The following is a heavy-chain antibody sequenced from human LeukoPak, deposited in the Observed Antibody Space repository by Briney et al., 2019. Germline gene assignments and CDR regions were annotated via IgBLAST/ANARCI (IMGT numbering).Heavy chain of an antibody. V-gene: IGHV4-34*01. CDR2: INHSGST. CDR1: GGSFSGYY. CDR3: ARGATGRIAARPRHTYYFDY. Sequence: SETLSLTCAVYGGSFSGYYWSWIRQPPGKGLEWIGEINHSGSTNYNPSLKSRVTISVDTSKNQFSLKLSSVTAADTAVYYCARGATGRIAARPRHTYYFDYWGQGTLVTVSS. J-gene: IGHJ4*02. D-gene: IGHD6-6*01.